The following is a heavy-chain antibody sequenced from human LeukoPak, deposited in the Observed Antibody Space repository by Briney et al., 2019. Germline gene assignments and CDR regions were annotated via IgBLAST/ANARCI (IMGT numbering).Heavy chain of an antibody. CDR2: IYNSGST. J-gene: IGHJ4*02. CDR3: ARNYYDSSDY. CDR1: GYSISSGYY. Sequence: SETLSLTCAVSGYSISSGYYWGWIRQPPGKGLEWIGSIYNSGSTYYNPSLKSRDTISVDTSKNQFSLKLSSVTAADTAVYYCARNYYDSSDYWGQGTLVTVSS. V-gene: IGHV4-38-2*01. D-gene: IGHD3-22*01.